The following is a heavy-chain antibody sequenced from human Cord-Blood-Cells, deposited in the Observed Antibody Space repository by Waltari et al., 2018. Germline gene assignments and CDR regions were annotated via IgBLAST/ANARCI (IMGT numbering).Heavy chain of an antibody. V-gene: IGHV2-26*01. Sequence: QVTLKESGPVLVKPTETLTLTCTVSGFSLSNARMGVSWIRQPPGKALEWLAHIFSNDEKSYSTSLKSRLTISKDTSKSQVVLTMTNMDPVDTATYYCVRLYSGYDGYYYYYYYMDVWGKGTTVTVSS. D-gene: IGHD5-12*01. CDR3: VRLYSGYDGYYYYYYYMDV. CDR2: IFSNDEK. J-gene: IGHJ6*03. CDR1: GFSLSNARMG.